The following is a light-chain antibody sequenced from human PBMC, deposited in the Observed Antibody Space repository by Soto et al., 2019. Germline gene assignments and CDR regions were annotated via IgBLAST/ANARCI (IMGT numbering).Light chain of an antibody. J-gene: IGLJ2*01. CDR1: SSDVGGYDF. CDR2: DVS. V-gene: IGLV2-11*01. CDR3: CSYAGDLAL. Sequence: QSFLSRPRPVSGSPVQSVTSSCTGTSSDVGGYDFVSWYQQHPGKAPNLMMSDVSKRPSGVPDRFSGCKSGNTASLTISGLQAEDGADYYCCSYAGDLALFGGGTKVTVL.